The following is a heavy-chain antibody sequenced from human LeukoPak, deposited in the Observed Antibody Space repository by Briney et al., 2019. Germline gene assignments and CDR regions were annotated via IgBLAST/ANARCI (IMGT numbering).Heavy chain of an antibody. Sequence: GGSLRLSCAASGFTFRTYCMHWVRQAPAKGLEWVAVIAYDGSNKYYADSVKGRFTISRDNSKSTLFLQMNSLRAEDTAVYYCAKVERYLYYFDYWGQGTLVTVSS. CDR2: IAYDGSNK. CDR1: GFTFRTYC. J-gene: IGHJ4*02. V-gene: IGHV3-30-3*01. D-gene: IGHD1-1*01. CDR3: AKVERYLYYFDY.